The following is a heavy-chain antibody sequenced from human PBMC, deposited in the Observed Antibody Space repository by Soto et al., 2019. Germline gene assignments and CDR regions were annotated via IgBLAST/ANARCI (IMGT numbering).Heavy chain of an antibody. D-gene: IGHD5-12*01. CDR1: GFTFSSYA. V-gene: IGHV3-30*04. CDR2: ISYDGSNK. J-gene: IGHJ6*02. CDR3: ARDKEGGGYDYYYYGMDV. Sequence: GGSLRLSCAASGFTFSSYAMHWVRQAPGKGLEWVAVISYDGSNKYYADSVKGRFTISRDNSKNTLYLQMNSLRAEDTAVYYCARDKEGGGYDYYYYGMDVWGQGTTVTVSS.